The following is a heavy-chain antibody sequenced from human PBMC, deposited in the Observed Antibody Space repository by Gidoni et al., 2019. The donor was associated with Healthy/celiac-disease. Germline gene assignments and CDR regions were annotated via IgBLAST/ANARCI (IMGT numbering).Heavy chain of an antibody. Sequence: EVQLVQSGAEVKKPGESLKISCKGDGYSFTSYWIGWVRQMPGKGLEWMGNISPGDSDNRYSPSLHGPVTISADKSISTAYLQWSSLKALDTAMYYCARRDCSGGSCYSNYWGQGTLVTVSS. CDR1: GYSFTSYW. CDR2: ISPGDSDN. J-gene: IGHJ4*02. CDR3: ARRDCSGGSCYSNY. V-gene: IGHV5-51*01. D-gene: IGHD2-15*01.